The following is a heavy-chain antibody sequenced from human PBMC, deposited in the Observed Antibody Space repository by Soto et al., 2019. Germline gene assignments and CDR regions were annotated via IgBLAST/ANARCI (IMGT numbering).Heavy chain of an antibody. CDR1: GGPISSYY. CDR3: ARVYCSTTRCYGYLDY. D-gene: IGHD2-2*01. CDR2: IYYSGST. V-gene: IGHV4-59*01. J-gene: IGHJ4*02. Sequence: KASETLSLTCTVSGGPISSYYWSWIRQPPGKGLEWIGYIYYSGSTNHNPSLQSRVTTSVDTSKNQFSLNLSSVTAADTAVYYCARVYCSTTRCYGYLDYWGQGTLVTVSS.